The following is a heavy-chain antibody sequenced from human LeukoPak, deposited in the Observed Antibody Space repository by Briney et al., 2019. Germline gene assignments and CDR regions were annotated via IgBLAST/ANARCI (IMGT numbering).Heavy chain of an antibody. CDR2: MNPNSGNT. V-gene: IGHV1-8*03. CDR3: ARGRLRYFDWSAADY. J-gene: IGHJ4*02. Sequence: ASVKVSCKASGYTFTSYGISWVRQAPGQGLEWMGWMNPNSGNTGYAQKFQGRVTITRITSISTAYMELSSLRSEDTAVYYCARGRLRYFDWSAADYWGQGTLVTVSS. D-gene: IGHD3-9*01. CDR1: GYTFTSYG.